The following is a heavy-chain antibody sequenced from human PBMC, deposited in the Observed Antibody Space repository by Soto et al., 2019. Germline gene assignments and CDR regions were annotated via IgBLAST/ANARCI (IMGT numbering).Heavy chain of an antibody. CDR2: IKQDGSEK. J-gene: IGHJ4*02. CDR1: GFTFSSYW. Sequence: GSLRLSCAASGFTFSSYWMSWVRQAPGKGLEWVANIKQDGSEKYYVDSVKGRFTISRDNAKNSLYLQMNSLRAEDTAVYYCARDPSGIAAAYFDYWGQGTLVTVSS. D-gene: IGHD6-13*01. CDR3: ARDPSGIAAAYFDY. V-gene: IGHV3-7*01.